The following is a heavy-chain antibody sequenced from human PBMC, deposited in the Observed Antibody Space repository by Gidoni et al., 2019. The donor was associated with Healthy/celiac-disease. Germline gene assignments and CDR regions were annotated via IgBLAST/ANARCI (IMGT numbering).Heavy chain of an antibody. CDR3: ARGAAGVATSPNWFDP. D-gene: IGHD5-12*01. CDR1: GGPISSGDYY. Sequence: QVQLQESGPGLVKPSQTLSLTCTVSGGPISSGDYYWSWIRQPPGKGLEWIGYIYYSGSTYYNPSIKSRVTISVDTSKNQFSLKLSSVTAADTAVYYCARGAAGVATSPNWFDPWGQGTLVTVSS. J-gene: IGHJ5*02. V-gene: IGHV4-30-4*01. CDR2: IYYSGST.